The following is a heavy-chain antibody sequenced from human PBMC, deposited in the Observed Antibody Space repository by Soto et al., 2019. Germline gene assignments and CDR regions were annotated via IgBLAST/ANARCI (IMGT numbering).Heavy chain of an antibody. CDR1: GYTFTSYG. J-gene: IGHJ4*02. D-gene: IGHD6-19*01. CDR3: ARDRGGAAGPKIAVAGKVDY. Sequence: QVQLVHSGAEVKKPGASVKVSCKASGYTFTSYGISWVRQAPGQGLEWMGWISAYNGNTNYAQKLQGRVTMTTDTSTSTAYMELRSLRSDDTAVYYCARDRGGAAGPKIAVAGKVDYWGQGTLVTVSS. CDR2: ISAYNGNT. V-gene: IGHV1-18*01.